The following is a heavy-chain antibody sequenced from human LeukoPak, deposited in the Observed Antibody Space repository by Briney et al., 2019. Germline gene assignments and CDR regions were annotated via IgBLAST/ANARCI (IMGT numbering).Heavy chain of an antibody. CDR1: GFTFSTYG. CDR3: ARESTFEDFDI. V-gene: IGHV3-48*01. J-gene: IGHJ3*02. CDR2: ISESSSTI. D-gene: IGHD3-9*01. Sequence: PGGSLRLSCAASGFTFSTYGMNWVRQAPGKGLEWVSYISESSSTIYYADPVKGRFTISRDNAKNSLYLQMSSLRAEDTAVYYCARESTFEDFDIWGQGTMVTVSS.